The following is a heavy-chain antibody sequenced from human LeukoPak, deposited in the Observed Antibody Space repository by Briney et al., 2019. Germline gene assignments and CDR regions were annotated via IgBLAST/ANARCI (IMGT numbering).Heavy chain of an antibody. Sequence: PGGSLRLSCTASGFTFSTYAMTWVRQAPGKGLEWVSVISHGGDSAWYADSVKGRFTTSRGNSKSTLFLQMNSLRADDTAIYYCAKGRSGWYEGLDYWGQGILVTVSS. CDR1: GFTFSTYA. CDR3: AKGRSGWYEGLDY. D-gene: IGHD6-19*01. V-gene: IGHV3-23*01. J-gene: IGHJ4*02. CDR2: ISHGGDSA.